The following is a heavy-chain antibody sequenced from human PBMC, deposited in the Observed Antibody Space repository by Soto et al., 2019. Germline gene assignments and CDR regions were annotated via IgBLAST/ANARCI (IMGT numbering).Heavy chain of an antibody. V-gene: IGHV4-61*08. CDR1: GVSVSSDDSY. D-gene: IGHD1-1*01. Sequence: QVQLQESGPGLVKPSETLSLTCTVSGVSVSSDDSYWGWIRQPSGAGLESIGYMFHSGTTNYNPSLESRVTIPIDTCKNQFSLKLRSVTAADTAVDYCARRNLGNDAFDVWGRGTMVAVSS. CDR2: MFHSGTT. CDR3: ARRNLGNDAFDV. J-gene: IGHJ3*01.